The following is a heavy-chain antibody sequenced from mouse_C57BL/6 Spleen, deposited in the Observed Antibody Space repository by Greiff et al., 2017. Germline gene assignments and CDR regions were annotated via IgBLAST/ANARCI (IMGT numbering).Heavy chain of an antibody. CDR3: ARGGVYYYGSNYFDY. D-gene: IGHD1-1*01. CDR2: ISDGGSYT. Sequence: EVKLMESGGGLVKPGGSLKLSCAASGFTFSSYAMSWVRQTPEKRLEWVATISDGGSYTYYPDNVKGRFTISRDNAKNNLYLQMSHLKSEDTAMYYCARGGVYYYGSNYFDYWGQGTTLTVSS. V-gene: IGHV5-4*03. CDR1: GFTFSSYA. J-gene: IGHJ2*01.